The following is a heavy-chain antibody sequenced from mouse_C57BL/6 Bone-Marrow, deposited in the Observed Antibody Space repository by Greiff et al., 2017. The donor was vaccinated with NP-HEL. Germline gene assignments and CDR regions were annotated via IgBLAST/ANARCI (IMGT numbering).Heavy chain of an antibody. Sequence: EVMLVESGGGLVKPGGSLKLSCAASGFTFSSYAMSWVRQTPAKWLEWVATISDGGSYTSHPDNVKGRFTISRDSAKNNLYLQMSHLKSEDTAMYYCARSGGYYFDYWGQGTTLTVSS. V-gene: IGHV5-4*03. J-gene: IGHJ2*01. CDR1: GFTFSSYA. CDR3: ARSGGYYFDY. CDR2: ISDGGSYT. D-gene: IGHD1-1*02.